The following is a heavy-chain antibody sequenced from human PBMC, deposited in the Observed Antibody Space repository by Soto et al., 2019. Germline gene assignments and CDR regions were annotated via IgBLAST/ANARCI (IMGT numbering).Heavy chain of an antibody. CDR2: IIPIFGTA. CDR1: GGTFSSYA. D-gene: IGHD5-12*01. CDR3: ARGKWAIADTIHLYYYYGLDV. J-gene: IGHJ6*02. V-gene: IGHV1-69*13. Sequence: SVKVSCKASGGTFSSYAISWVRQAPGQGLEWMGGIIPIFGTANYAQKFQGRVTITADESTSTAYMELSSLRSEDTAVYYCARGKWAIADTIHLYYYYGLDVWGQGTTVTVSS.